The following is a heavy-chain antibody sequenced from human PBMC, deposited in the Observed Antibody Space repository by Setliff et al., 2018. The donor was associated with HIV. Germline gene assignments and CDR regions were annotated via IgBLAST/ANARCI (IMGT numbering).Heavy chain of an antibody. CDR3: AREHSTTWPYVDF. J-gene: IGHJ4*02. D-gene: IGHD6-13*01. Sequence: SVKVSCKASGGTFNSYAISWVRQAPGQGLEWMGGIIPILGIANYAQKFQGRVTITADESTSTAYMELSSLRSDDTAVYFCAREHSTTWPYVDFWGQGTLVTVSS. CDR1: GGTFNSYA. CDR2: IIPILGIA. V-gene: IGHV1-69*10.